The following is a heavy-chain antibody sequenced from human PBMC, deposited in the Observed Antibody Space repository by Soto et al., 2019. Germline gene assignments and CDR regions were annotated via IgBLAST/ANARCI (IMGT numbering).Heavy chain of an antibody. V-gene: IGHV4-34*01. CDR1: GGSLSDYY. J-gene: IGHJ6*02. Sequence: QVQLQQWGAGLLKPSETLSLTCAVYGGSLSDYYWSWIRQSPGKGLEWIGEIHPSGSPHYSPSLTSRVTMSVDTSKNQFSLRLTSVTAADTAVYSCARGRDAYKLGTVWGHGTTVTVSS. D-gene: IGHD1-1*01. CDR3: ARGRDAYKLGTV. CDR2: IHPSGSP.